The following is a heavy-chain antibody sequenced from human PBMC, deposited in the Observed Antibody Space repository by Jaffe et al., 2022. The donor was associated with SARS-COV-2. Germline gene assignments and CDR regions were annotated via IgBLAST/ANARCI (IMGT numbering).Heavy chain of an antibody. CDR2: ISRSSSTI. D-gene: IGHD3-16*01. J-gene: IGHJ6*02. CDR3: ARDDGLGGPQAISYYVMDV. V-gene: IGHV3-48*02. Sequence: EVQLVESGGGLVQPGGSLRLSCAASGFTFSNYSMNWVRQAPGKGLEWVAYISRSSSTIYHADSVKGRFTISRDNAKNSLYLQMNSLRDEDTAVYYCARDDGLGGPQAISYYVMDVWGQGTTVTVSS. CDR1: GFTFSNYS.